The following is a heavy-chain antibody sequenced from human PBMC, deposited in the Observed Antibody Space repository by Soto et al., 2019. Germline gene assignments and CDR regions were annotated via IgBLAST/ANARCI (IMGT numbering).Heavy chain of an antibody. V-gene: IGHV1-69*06. CDR1: GGTFSSYA. CDR2: IIPIFGTA. Sequence: GASVKVSCKASGGTFSSYAISWVRQAPGQGLEWMGGIIPIFGTANYAQKSQGRVTITADKSTSTAYMELSSLRSEDTAVYYCARAGSDESSGYYTDLFDYWGQGTLVTVSS. D-gene: IGHD3-3*01. CDR3: ARAGSDESSGYYTDLFDY. J-gene: IGHJ4*02.